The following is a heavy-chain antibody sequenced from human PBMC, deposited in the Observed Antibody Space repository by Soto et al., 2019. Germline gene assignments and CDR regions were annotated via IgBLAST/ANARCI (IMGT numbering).Heavy chain of an antibody. CDR1: GFTFDDYA. CDR2: INWNSGSI. Sequence: GGSLRLSCAASGFTFDDYAMHWVRQVPGKGLEWVSGINWNSGSIGYGDSVKGRFAISRDNAKNSLHLQMNSLSAEDAAVYYCTRLTEAVTTFVYWGQGTRVTVSS. CDR3: TRLTEAVTTFVY. D-gene: IGHD1-1*01. V-gene: IGHV3-9*01. J-gene: IGHJ4*02.